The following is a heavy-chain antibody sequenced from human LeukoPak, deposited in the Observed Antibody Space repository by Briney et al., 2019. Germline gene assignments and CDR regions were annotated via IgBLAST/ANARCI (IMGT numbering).Heavy chain of an antibody. V-gene: IGHV1-69*13. J-gene: IGHJ6*03. CDR3: AASGFGFGELPSYFYYYMDV. CDR1: GGTFSSYA. Sequence: SVKVSCKASGGTFSSYAISWVRQAPGQGLEWMGGIIPIFGTANYAQKFQGRVTITADESTSTAYMELSSLRSEDTAVYYCAASGFGFGELPSYFYYYMDVWGKGTTVTISS. CDR2: IIPIFGTA. D-gene: IGHD3-10*01.